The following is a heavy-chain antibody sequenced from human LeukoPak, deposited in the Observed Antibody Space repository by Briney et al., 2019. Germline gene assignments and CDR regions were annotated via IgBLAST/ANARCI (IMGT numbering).Heavy chain of an antibody. Sequence: GGCLRLSCAASGVTFSSYGMHWLRQAPGKGLEWVAFIRYDGSNKYYADSVKGRFTISRDNSKNTLYLQMNSLRAEDTVVYYCAKDNLIAVAANFDYWGQGTLVTVSS. CDR2: IRYDGSNK. D-gene: IGHD6-19*01. J-gene: IGHJ4*02. CDR3: AKDNLIAVAANFDY. V-gene: IGHV3-30*02. CDR1: GVTFSSYG.